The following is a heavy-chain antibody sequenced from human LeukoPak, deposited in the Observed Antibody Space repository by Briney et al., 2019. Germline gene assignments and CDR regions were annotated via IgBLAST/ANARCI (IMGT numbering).Heavy chain of an antibody. CDR1: GFTFTTYA. CDR2: VNKSDGTT. Sequence: PGGSLRLSCAASGFTFTTYAMSWVRQAPGKGLEWVSSVNKSDGTTYYADSVKGRLTISRDNSKNTLHLQMNGLRAEDTAVYYCARGSYGMDVWGQGTTVTVSS. V-gene: IGHV3-23*01. CDR3: ARGSYGMDV. J-gene: IGHJ6*02.